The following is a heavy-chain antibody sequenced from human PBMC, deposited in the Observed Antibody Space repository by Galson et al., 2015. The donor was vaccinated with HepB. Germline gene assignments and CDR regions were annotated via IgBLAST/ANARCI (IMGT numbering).Heavy chain of an antibody. Sequence: SLRLSCAASGFTFSDYHMSWIRQAPGKGLEWVSYISSSGSTIYYADSVKGRFTISRDNAKNSLYLQMNSLRAEDTAAYYCARDSASGYSSGWYPLGGMDVWGQGTTVTVSS. CDR2: ISSSGSTI. CDR1: GFTFSDYH. CDR3: ARDSASGYSSGWYPLGGMDV. V-gene: IGHV3-11*01. J-gene: IGHJ6*02. D-gene: IGHD6-19*01.